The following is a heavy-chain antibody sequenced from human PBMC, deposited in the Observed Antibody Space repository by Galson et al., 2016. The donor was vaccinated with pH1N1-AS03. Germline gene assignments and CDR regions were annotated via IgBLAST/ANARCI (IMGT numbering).Heavy chain of an antibody. CDR2: VHHTGST. J-gene: IGHJ4*02. Sequence: ETLSFTCLVSGASLISSDFYWGWVRQSPGQAPEWIGSVHHTGSTYYSPPLRTRLTISVDTSNNQFSLRLTSVTAADTALYYCVRYRKYGGYFDYWGQGALVTVSS. CDR1: GASLISSDFY. CDR3: VRYRKYGGYFDY. V-gene: IGHV4-39*07. D-gene: IGHD4/OR15-4a*01.